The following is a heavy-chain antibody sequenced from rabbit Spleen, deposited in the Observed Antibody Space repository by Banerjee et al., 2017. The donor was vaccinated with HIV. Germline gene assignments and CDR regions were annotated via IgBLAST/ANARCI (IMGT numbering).Heavy chain of an antibody. CDR1: GFSLSNNYV. CDR3: AGGDGASWGL. V-gene: IGHV1S40*01. CDR2: LYGSTPYI. J-gene: IGHJ4*01. Sequence: QSLEESGGGLVQPEGSLTLTCKASGFSLSNNYVMCWVCQAPGKGLEWIARLYGSTPYINYASWAKGRFTFTKTSSTTVTLQMTSLTAADTATYFCAGGDGASWGLWGQGTLVTVS. D-gene: IGHD2-1*01.